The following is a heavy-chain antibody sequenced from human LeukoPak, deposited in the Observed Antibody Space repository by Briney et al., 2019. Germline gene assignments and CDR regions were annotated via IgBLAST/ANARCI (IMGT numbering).Heavy chain of an antibody. D-gene: IGHD3-3*01. J-gene: IGHJ3*02. CDR3: ARGPPSGERYYGFWSGYYGTGDAFDI. CDR2: IGTAGDT. Sequence: GGSLRLSCAASGFTFSSYDMHWVRQATGKGLEWVSAIGTAGDTYYPGSVKGRFTISRENAKNSLYLQMNSLRAGDTAVYYCARGPPSGERYYGFWSGYYGTGDAFDIWGQGTMVTVSS. V-gene: IGHV3-13*01. CDR1: GFTFSSYD.